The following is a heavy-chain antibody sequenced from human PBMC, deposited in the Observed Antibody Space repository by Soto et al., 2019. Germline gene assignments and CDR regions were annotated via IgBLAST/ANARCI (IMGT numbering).Heavy chain of an antibody. V-gene: IGHV3-33*01. CDR1: GFTFSSYG. CDR3: ARDRGITIFSSRDYYYYGMDV. CDR2: IWYDGSNK. D-gene: IGHD3-3*01. Sequence: PGGSLRLSCAASGFTFSSYGMHWVRQAPGKGLEWVAVIWYDGSNKYYADSVKGRFTISRDNSKNTLYLQMNSLRAEDTAVYYCARDRGITIFSSRDYYYYGMDVWGQGTTVTVSS. J-gene: IGHJ6*02.